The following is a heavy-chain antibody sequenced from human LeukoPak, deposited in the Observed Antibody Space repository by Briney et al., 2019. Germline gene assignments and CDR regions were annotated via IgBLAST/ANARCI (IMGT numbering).Heavy chain of an antibody. J-gene: IGHJ4*02. D-gene: IGHD3-10*01. V-gene: IGHV3-74*01. CDR3: ARSFRSSGSENFDY. CDR1: GFTFSSYW. Sequence: GGSLRLSCAASGFTFSSYWMHWVRQAPGKGLVWVSRINSDGSSTSYADSVKGRFTNSRDNAKNTLYLQMNSLRAEDTAVYYCARSFRSSGSENFDYWGQGTLVTVSS. CDR2: INSDGSST.